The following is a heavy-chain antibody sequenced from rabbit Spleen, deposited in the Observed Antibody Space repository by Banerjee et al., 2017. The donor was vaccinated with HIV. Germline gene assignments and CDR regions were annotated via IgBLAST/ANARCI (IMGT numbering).Heavy chain of an antibody. D-gene: IGHD5-1*01. Sequence: ELVESGGGLVQPGESLKLSCKASGIDFSSYGISWVRQAPGKGPEWIAYIYTGSSGNIWYASWAKGRFTININTNQNTVTLQMTSLTVADTATYFCARDLVAVIGWNFNLWGPGTLVTVS. V-gene: IGHV1S47*01. CDR3: ARDLVAVIGWNFNL. CDR2: IYTGSSGNI. CDR1: GIDFSSYG. J-gene: IGHJ4*01.